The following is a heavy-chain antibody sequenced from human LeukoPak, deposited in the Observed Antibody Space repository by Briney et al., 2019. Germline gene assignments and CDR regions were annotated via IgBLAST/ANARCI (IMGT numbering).Heavy chain of an antibody. V-gene: IGHV1-2*02. CDR2: INPNSGGT. CDR1: GYTFTGYY. CDR3: ARGGARYGSGSYYKIDFDY. Sequence: PWASVKVSCKASGYTFTGYYMHWVRQAPGQGLEWMGWINPNSGGTNYAQKFQGRVTMTRDTSISTVYMELSSLRSEDTAVYYCARGGARYGSGSYYKIDFDYWGQGTLVTVSS. D-gene: IGHD3-10*01. J-gene: IGHJ4*02.